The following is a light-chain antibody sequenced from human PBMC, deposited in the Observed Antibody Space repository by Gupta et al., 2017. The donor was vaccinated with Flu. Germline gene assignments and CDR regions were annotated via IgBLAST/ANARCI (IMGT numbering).Light chain of an antibody. Sequence: NFMLTQPHSVSESPGKTVTISCTRSSGSIASNYVQWYQQRPGRSPTTVIYEDNQRPSGVPDRFSGSIDSSSNSASLTISGLETEDEADYYCQSSETSASVIFGGGTKLTGL. V-gene: IGLV6-57*01. CDR2: EDN. J-gene: IGLJ2*01. CDR1: SGSIASNY. CDR3: QSSETSASVI.